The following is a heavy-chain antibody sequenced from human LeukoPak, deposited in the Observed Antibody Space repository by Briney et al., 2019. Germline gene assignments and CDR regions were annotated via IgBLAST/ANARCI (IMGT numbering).Heavy chain of an antibody. CDR2: ISSSSSYI. D-gene: IGHD6-25*01. CDR3: ARAGGYVYNDAFDI. CDR1: GFTFSSYS. V-gene: IGHV3-21*01. Sequence: NPGGSLRLSCAASGFTFSSYSMNWVRQAPGKGLAWVSSISSSSSYIYYADSVKGRFTLSRDNAKNSLYLQMNSLRAEDTAVYYCARAGGYVYNDAFDIWGQGTMVTVSS. J-gene: IGHJ3*02.